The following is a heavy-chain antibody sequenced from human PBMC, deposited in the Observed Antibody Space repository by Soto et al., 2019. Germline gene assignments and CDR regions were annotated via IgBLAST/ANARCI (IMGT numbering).Heavy chain of an antibody. V-gene: IGHV5-51*01. D-gene: IGHD3-10*01. Sequence: GESLKISCKGSGYSFTSYWIGWVRQMPGKGLEWMGIIYPGDSDTRYSPSFQGQVTISADKSISTAYLQWSSLKASDTAMYYCARCIGYYGSGSYLEGAFDSWGQGTMVTVSS. J-gene: IGHJ3*02. CDR3: ARCIGYYGSGSYLEGAFDS. CDR1: GYSFTSYW. CDR2: IYPGDSDT.